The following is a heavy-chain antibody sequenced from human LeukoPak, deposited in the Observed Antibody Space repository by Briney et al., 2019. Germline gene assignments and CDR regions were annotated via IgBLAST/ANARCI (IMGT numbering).Heavy chain of an antibody. CDR1: GFTFSSYS. CDR2: ISDSGGTT. Sequence: PGGSLRLSCAASGFTFSSYSMTWVRQAPGKGLEWVSVISDSGGTTYYADSVKGRFTISRDNSKNTLYLQMNSLRAEDTAVYYCARAAMVRGVDYFDYWGQGTLATVSS. J-gene: IGHJ4*02. CDR3: ARAAMVRGVDYFDY. D-gene: IGHD3-10*01. V-gene: IGHV3-23*01.